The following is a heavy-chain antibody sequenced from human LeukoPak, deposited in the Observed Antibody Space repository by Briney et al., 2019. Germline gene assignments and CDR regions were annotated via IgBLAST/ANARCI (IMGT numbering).Heavy chain of an antibody. CDR1: GGSISSYY. D-gene: IGHD3-10*01. V-gene: IGHV4-4*07. J-gene: IGHJ4*02. CDR3: ARGLRFGELFDFDY. Sequence: SETLSLTCTVSGGSISSYYWSWIRQPAGKGLEWIGRIYTSGSTNYNPSLKSRVTMSVDTSKNQFSLKLSSVTAADTAVYYCARGLRFGELFDFDYWGQGSPVTVSS. CDR2: IYTSGST.